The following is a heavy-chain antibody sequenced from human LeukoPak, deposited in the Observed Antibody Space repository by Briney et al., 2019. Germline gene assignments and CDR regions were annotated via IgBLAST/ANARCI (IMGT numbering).Heavy chain of an antibody. CDR1: GGSISGYF. V-gene: IGHV4-59*03. CDR3: AKFATVTTPNWIDP. Sequence: SETLTLTCTVSGGSISGYFWGWIRQPPGEGLEFIGYIYYTGAASYKPSLSSRVTMSVDTSKNQFSLKLTSVTAADTAVYYCAKFATVTTPNWIDPWGQGILVTVSS. CDR2: IYYTGAA. J-gene: IGHJ5*02. D-gene: IGHD4-17*01.